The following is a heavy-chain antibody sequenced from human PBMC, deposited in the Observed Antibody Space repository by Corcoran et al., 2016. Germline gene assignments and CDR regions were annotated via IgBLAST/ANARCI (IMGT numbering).Heavy chain of an antibody. CDR1: GYNFASYW. J-gene: IGHJ5*02. V-gene: IGHV5-51*01. CDR2: IYPADSDT. D-gene: IGHD6-6*01. CDR3: ARHGSIGARQGWFDP. Sequence: EVQLVQSGAEVKKPGESLKIACTGFGYNFASYWIGWVRLMPGKGLEYMGIIYPADSDTRYSPSFQGQVTLSVDKSISTAYLQWSILMASDTAIYYCARHGSIGARQGWFDPWGQGTLVSVSA.